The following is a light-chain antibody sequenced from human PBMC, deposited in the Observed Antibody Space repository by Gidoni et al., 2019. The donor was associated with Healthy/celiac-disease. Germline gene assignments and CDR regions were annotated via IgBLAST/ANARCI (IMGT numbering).Light chain of an antibody. CDR3: QQYYSFPFT. Sequence: VIWMTQSPSLLSASTGDRVIISCRMSQGISSYLDWYQQKPGKDPELLIYAASTLQSGVPSRFSGSGSGTDFTLTISCLQSEDFATYYCQQYYSFPFTFGGGTKVEIK. CDR1: QGISSY. J-gene: IGKJ4*01. CDR2: AAS. V-gene: IGKV1D-8*04.